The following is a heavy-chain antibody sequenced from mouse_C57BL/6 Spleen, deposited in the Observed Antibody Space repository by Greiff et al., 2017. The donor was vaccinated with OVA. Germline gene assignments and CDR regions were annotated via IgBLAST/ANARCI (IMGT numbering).Heavy chain of an antibody. V-gene: IGHV14-3*01. Sequence: EVKLMESVAELVRPGASVKLSCTASGFNITNSYMHWVKQRPDQGLEWIGRIAPANGNTKYAPKFQGKATITADTSSNTASLQLNSLTSEDTARYYCARGGKYAVDYWGQGTSVTVSS. D-gene: IGHD1-1*02. CDR3: ARGGKYAVDY. J-gene: IGHJ4*01. CDR2: IAPANGNT. CDR1: GFNITNSY.